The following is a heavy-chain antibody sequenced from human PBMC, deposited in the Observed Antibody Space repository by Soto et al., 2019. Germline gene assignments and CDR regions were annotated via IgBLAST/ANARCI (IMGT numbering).Heavy chain of an antibody. CDR3: AREGYCVSSSCPGPLDY. J-gene: IGHJ4*02. CDR1: GFTVSSNY. Sequence: GGSLRLSCTVSGFTVSSNYMSWVRQAPGKGLEWVSVIYSGGSTYYADSVKGRVTISRDNSKNTLYLQMNSLRAEDTAVYYCAREGYCVSSSCPGPLDYWGQGTLVTVSS. V-gene: IGHV3-66*01. CDR2: IYSGGST. D-gene: IGHD2-2*01.